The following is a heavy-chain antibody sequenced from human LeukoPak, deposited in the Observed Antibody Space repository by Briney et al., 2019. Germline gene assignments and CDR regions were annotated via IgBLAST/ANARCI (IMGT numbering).Heavy chain of an antibody. V-gene: IGHV4-34*01. CDR1: GGSFSGYY. CDR3: AVPTVTTAGRYFDY. CDR2: ISHSGST. D-gene: IGHD4-17*01. J-gene: IGHJ4*02. Sequence: SETLSLTCAVYGGSFSGYYWSWIRQPPGKGLEWIGEISHSGSTNYNPSLKSRVTISVDTSKNQFSLKLSSVTAADTAVYYCAVPTVTTAGRYFDYWGQGTLVTVSS.